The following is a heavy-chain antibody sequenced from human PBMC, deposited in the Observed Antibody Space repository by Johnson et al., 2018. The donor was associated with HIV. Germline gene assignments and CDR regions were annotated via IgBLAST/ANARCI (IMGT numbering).Heavy chain of an antibody. J-gene: IGHJ3*02. CDR3: ASVAPAHDAFDI. CDR2: VRYEGSNK. V-gene: IGHV3-30*02. D-gene: IGHD2-2*01. Sequence: QMLLVESGGGVVQPGGSLRLSCAASGFTFSSYGMHWVRQAPGTGLEWVAFVRYEGSNKYYADSVKGRFTISRDNSKNTLYLQMNNLRAEDTAVYYCASVAPAHDAFDIWGQGTMVTVSS. CDR1: GFTFSSYG.